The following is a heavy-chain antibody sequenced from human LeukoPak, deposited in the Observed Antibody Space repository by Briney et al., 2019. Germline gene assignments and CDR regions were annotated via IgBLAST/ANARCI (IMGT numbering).Heavy chain of an antibody. J-gene: IGHJ4*02. Sequence: ASVKVSCKASGYTFTGYYMHWVRQAPGQGLEWMGWINPNSGGTNYAQKFQGRVTMTRDTSISTAYMELSRLRSDDTAVYYCARDQGYDGSGYYFTSDYWGQGTLVTVSS. D-gene: IGHD3-22*01. CDR1: GYTFTGYY. V-gene: IGHV1-2*02. CDR3: ARDQGYDGSGYYFTSDY. CDR2: INPNSGGT.